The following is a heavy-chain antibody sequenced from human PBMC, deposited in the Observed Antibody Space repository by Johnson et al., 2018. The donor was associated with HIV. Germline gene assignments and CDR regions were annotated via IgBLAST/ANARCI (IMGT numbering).Heavy chain of an antibody. Sequence: VQLVESGGGVVRPGGSLRLSCAASGFTFDDYGMSWVRQAPGKGLEWVSDINWNGGSTDYADSIKGRFTISRDNARNSLYLQMSSLRAEDTALYYCARGKGAAAGLDTFDIWGQGTMVSVSS. CDR3: ARGKGAAAGLDTFDI. CDR1: GFTFDDYG. V-gene: IGHV3-20*04. J-gene: IGHJ3*02. D-gene: IGHD6-13*01. CDR2: INWNGGST.